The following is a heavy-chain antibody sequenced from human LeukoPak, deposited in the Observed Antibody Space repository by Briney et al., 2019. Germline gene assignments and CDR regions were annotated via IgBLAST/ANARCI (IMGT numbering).Heavy chain of an antibody. CDR2: IYYSGST. J-gene: IGHJ3*02. V-gene: IGHV4-61*01. Sequence: SETLSLTCTVSGGSVSSGSYYWSWIRQPPGKGLEWIGYIYYSGSTNYNPSLKSRVTISVDTSKNQFSLKLSSVTAADTAVYYCARDNSGPNAFDIWGQGTMVTVSS. D-gene: IGHD2-21*01. CDR1: GGSVSSGSYY. CDR3: ARDNSGPNAFDI.